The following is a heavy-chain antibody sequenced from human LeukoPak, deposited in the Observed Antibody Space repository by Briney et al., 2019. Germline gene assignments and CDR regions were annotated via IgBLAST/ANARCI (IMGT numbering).Heavy chain of an antibody. V-gene: IGHV4-59*01. CDR2: IYYSGTT. CDR1: GGSISPYY. D-gene: IGHD2-15*01. CDR3: ARIMQTPWGMDV. J-gene: IGHJ6*02. Sequence: SETLSLTCTVSGGSISPYYWSWIRQPPGKGLEYIGYIYYSGTTDYNPSLKSRVTISVDTSKNRFSLKVTSVSAADTAVYYCARIMQTPWGMDVWGQGTTVTVSS.